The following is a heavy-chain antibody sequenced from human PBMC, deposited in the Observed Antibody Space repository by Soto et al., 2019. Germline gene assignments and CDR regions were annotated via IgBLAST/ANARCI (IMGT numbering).Heavy chain of an antibody. Sequence: SETLSLTCTVSDDSITSGAYYWGLIRQPPGKGLEWIGTIQYRGSTYSNPSLKSRVTMSLDTSKNQFSLRLTSVTAADTAVYFGAGMVWFCDLLFDDGGQGTGVTVSA. J-gene: IGHJ4*02. CDR3: AGMVWFCDLLFDD. CDR1: DDSITSGAYY. V-gene: IGHV4-39*01. CDR2: IQYRGST. D-gene: IGHD3-10*01.